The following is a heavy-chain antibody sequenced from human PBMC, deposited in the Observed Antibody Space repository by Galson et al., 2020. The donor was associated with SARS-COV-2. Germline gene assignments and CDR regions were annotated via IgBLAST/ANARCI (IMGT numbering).Heavy chain of an antibody. CDR1: GFTFSSYE. CDR3: ARLDAYGPGY. Sequence: TGGSLRLSCAASGFTFSSYEMNWVRQAPGKGLEWVSYISSSGSTIYYADSVKGRFTISRDNAKNSLYLQMNSLRAEDTAVYYCARLDAYGPGYWGQGTLVTVSS. D-gene: IGHD2-21*01. V-gene: IGHV3-48*03. J-gene: IGHJ4*02. CDR2: ISSSGSTI.